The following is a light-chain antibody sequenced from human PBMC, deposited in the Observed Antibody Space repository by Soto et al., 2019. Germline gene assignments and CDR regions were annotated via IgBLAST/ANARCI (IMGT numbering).Light chain of an antibody. Sequence: SYELTQSPSVSVSPGLTASITCSGNKLGNRFICWYQQKPGQSPVLVIYEDTKRPSGIPERFSGSNSGNAATLTISGTQAMDEADYYCQAWDSTTDVVFGGGTKLTVL. J-gene: IGLJ2*01. V-gene: IGLV3-1*01. CDR2: EDT. CDR3: QAWDSTTDVV. CDR1: KLGNRF.